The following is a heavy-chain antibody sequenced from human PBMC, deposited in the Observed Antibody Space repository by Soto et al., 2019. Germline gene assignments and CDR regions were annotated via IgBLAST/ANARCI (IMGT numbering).Heavy chain of an antibody. D-gene: IGHD4-4*01. CDR2: INAGSGNS. CDR3: ASTTVIGFYYYYMDV. J-gene: IGHJ6*03. Sequence: QVQLVQSGAEVKRPGASVKVSCEASGYSFASHAIHWVRQAPGQRLEWMGWINAGSGNSKYSQNFQGRVTITRDTSPSTAYMELSSLRSEDTAIYYCASTTVIGFYYYYMDVWGKGTLSVSP. V-gene: IGHV1-3*01. CDR1: GYSFASHA.